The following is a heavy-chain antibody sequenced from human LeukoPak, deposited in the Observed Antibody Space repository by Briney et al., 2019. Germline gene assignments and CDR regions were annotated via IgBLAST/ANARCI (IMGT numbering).Heavy chain of an antibody. J-gene: IGHJ4*02. D-gene: IGHD1-26*01. V-gene: IGHV3-9*01. CDR1: GFIFNNYA. CDR3: AKRKVGATDYFDY. Sequence: GRSLRLSCVGSGFIFNNYAMHWVRQPPGKGLEWVSGISWNSGSIDYADSVKGRFTISRDNAKNSLYLQMKSLRAEDTAVYYCAKRKVGATDYFDYWGQGTLVTVSS. CDR2: ISWNSGSI.